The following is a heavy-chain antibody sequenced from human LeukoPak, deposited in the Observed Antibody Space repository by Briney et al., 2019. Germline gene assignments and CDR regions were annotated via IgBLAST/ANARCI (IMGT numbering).Heavy chain of an antibody. Sequence: GGSLRLSCAASGFTFSSCWMTWVRQAPGKGLEWVANIKEDGSKKNYVDSVKGRFTIFRDNAKNSLYLQMNSLRAEDTAVYYCATPLDYYDSSGYHQGGDWGQGTLVAVSS. CDR2: IKEDGSKK. D-gene: IGHD3-22*01. CDR1: GFTFSSCW. J-gene: IGHJ4*02. CDR3: ATPLDYYDSSGYHQGGD. V-gene: IGHV3-7*03.